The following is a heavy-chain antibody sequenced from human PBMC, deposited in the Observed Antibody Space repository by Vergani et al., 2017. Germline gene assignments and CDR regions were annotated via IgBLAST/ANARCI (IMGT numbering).Heavy chain of an antibody. D-gene: IGHD6-19*01. J-gene: IGHJ3*02. Sequence: EVQLLESGGDLVQPGGSLRLSCAASGFTFIMHAMSLVRQAPGKGLELVSTLSASDRRTHYADSVKGRFTISRDNSKNTLFLHMNSLRPEDTAVYYCAKVCRSEVAGTFGAFNIWGQGTMVTVAS. V-gene: IGHV3-23*01. CDR2: LSASDRRT. CDR3: AKVCRSEVAGTFGAFNI. CDR1: GFTFIMHA.